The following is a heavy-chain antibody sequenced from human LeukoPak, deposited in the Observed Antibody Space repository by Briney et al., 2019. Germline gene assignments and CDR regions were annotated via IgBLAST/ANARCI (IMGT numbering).Heavy chain of an antibody. J-gene: IGHJ4*02. V-gene: IGHV4-39*01. Sequence: PSETLSLIYPVSSGSFSSRRYYCGWIRQPPGMGLEWIATINYSGTTYYNPSLKSRVTASVDTSKNQVYLKLSSVTAADTAVYYCARLTVGVLLWGGWGQGGLVTVCS. CDR1: SGSFSSRRYY. CDR3: ARLTVGVLLWGG. D-gene: IGHD3-10*01. CDR2: INYSGTT.